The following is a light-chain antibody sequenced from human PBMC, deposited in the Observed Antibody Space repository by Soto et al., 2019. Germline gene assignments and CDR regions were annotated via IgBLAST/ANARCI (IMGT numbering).Light chain of an antibody. CDR2: EVS. CDR1: SSDVGRYNY. J-gene: IGLJ3*02. V-gene: IGLV2-8*01. CDR3: SSYAGRNNLV. Sequence: QSALTQPPSASGSPGQSVTIPCTGTSSDVGRYNYVSWYQQHPGKAPKLGIYEVSKRPPGVPDRFSGAKSVNTASLTVSGLQAEDEGDYYCSSYAGRNNLVFGGGTKLTVL.